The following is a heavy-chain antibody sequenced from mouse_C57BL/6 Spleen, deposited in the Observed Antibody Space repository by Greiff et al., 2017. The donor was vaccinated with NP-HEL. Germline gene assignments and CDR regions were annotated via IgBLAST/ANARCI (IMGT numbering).Heavy chain of an antibody. CDR3: ARLLTGPY. J-gene: IGHJ3*01. D-gene: IGHD4-1*01. V-gene: IGHV3-6*01. CDR1: GYSITSGYY. CDR2: ISYDGSN. Sequence: EVQLQESGPGLVKPSQSLSLTCSVTGYSITSGYYWNWIRQFPGNKLEWMGYISYDGSNNYNPSLKNRISITRDTSKNQFFLKLNSVTTEDTATYYCARLLTGPYWGQGTLVTVSA.